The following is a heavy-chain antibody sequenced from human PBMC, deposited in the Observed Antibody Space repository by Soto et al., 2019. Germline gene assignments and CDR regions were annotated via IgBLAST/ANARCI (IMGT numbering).Heavy chain of an antibody. CDR1: GFTFSNYW. J-gene: IGHJ4*02. CDR2: INTDGSTT. Sequence: EVQLVESGGGLVQPGGSLRLSCAASGFTFSNYWMHWVRQAPGKGLVWISRINTDGSTTSYADSVKGRFTISRDNAKNMLFLQMNSLRAEDTAVYYCARDLTTLGTPGDDFDYWGQGTLVTVSS. CDR3: ARDLTTLGTPGDDFDY. D-gene: IGHD4-4*01. V-gene: IGHV3-74*01.